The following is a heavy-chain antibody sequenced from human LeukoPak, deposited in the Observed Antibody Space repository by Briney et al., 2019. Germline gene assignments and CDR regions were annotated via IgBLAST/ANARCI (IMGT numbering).Heavy chain of an antibody. V-gene: IGHV3-30-3*01. D-gene: IGHD1-26*01. Sequence: GTSLSLSCAASGFTFSSYAMHWVRQAPGKGLEWVAVISYDGSNKYYADSVKGRFTISRDNSKNTLYLQMNSLRAEDTAVYYCARDSLVGAPTGYFDYWGQGTLVTVSS. CDR1: GFTFSSYA. J-gene: IGHJ4*02. CDR3: ARDSLVGAPTGYFDY. CDR2: ISYDGSNK.